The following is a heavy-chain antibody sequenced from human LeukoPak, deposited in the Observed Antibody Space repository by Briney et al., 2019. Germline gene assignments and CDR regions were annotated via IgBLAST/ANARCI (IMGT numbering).Heavy chain of an antibody. J-gene: IGHJ4*02. Sequence: KFGESLKISCKGSGYSFTSYWIGWVRQMPGKGLEWMGIIYPGDSDTRYSPSFQGQVTTSADKSISTAYLQWSSLKASDTAMYYCARHVSSAAGALGYWGQGTLVTVSS. CDR2: IYPGDSDT. V-gene: IGHV5-51*01. CDR1: GYSFTSYW. D-gene: IGHD6-13*01. CDR3: ARHVSSAAGALGY.